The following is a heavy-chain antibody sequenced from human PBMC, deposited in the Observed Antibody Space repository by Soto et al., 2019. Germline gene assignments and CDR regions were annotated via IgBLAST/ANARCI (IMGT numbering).Heavy chain of an antibody. J-gene: IGHJ4*02. Sequence: SATRCLTCSLDGGSILGCYCSWIRQSPGKGLEWLGYVYYTGSTNYSPSLRSRVSISVDTSKNEFSLRLSSVTAADTAVYFCARSVAVPGAHIDYWGQGTQVTVSA. CDR3: ARSVAVPGAHIDY. D-gene: IGHD6-19*01. CDR2: VYYTGST. V-gene: IGHV4-59*01. CDR1: GGSILGCY.